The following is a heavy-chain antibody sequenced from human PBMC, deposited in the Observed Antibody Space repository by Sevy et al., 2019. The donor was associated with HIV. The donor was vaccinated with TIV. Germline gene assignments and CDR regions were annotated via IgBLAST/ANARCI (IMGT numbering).Heavy chain of an antibody. CDR2: ISGSGGST. Sequence: WGSLRLSCAASGFRFSSYAMSWVRQAPGKGLEWVSVISGSGGSTYYADSVKGRFIISRDNSKNTLFLQMNSLRAADTAVYYCAKSHPAEVVPAASFDCWGQGTLVTVSS. CDR1: GFRFSSYA. J-gene: IGHJ4*02. V-gene: IGHV3-23*01. D-gene: IGHD2-2*01. CDR3: AKSHPAEVVPAASFDC.